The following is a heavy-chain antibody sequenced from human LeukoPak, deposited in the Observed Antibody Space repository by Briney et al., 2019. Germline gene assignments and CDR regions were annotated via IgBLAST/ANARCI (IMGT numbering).Heavy chain of an antibody. Sequence: PSETLSLTCTVSGGSISSYYWSWIRQPPGKGLEWIGYIYYSGSTNYNPSLKSRVTISVDTSENQFSLKLSSVTAADTAVCYCARAPYDILTGYYSFDYWGQGTLVTVSS. CDR2: IYYSGST. D-gene: IGHD3-9*01. V-gene: IGHV4-59*01. CDR3: ARAPYDILTGYYSFDY. CDR1: GGSISSYY. J-gene: IGHJ4*02.